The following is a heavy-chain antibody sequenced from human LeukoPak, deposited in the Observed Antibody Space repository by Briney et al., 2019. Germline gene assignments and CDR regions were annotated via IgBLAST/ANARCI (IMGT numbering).Heavy chain of an antibody. CDR3: ARVGYGDYHYYYYYMDV. CDR1: GLSVSSNF. V-gene: IGHV3-53*01. D-gene: IGHD4-17*01. CDR2: IYSGGST. J-gene: IGHJ6*03. Sequence: GGSLRLSCAATGLSVSSNFMSWVRQAPGKGLEWVSVIYSGGSTYYADSVKGRFTISRDNSKNTLYLQMNSLRAEDTAVYYCARVGYGDYHYYYYYMDVWGKGTTVTVSS.